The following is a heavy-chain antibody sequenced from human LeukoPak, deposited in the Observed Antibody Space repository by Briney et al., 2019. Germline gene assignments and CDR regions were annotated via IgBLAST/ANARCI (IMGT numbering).Heavy chain of an antibody. J-gene: IGHJ4*02. CDR3: AKDISGSYYHSFDY. Sequence: GGSLRLSCAASGFTFSSYGMHWVRQAPGKGLEWVAFIRYDGSNKYYADSVKGRFTISRDNSKSTLYLQMNSLRAEDTAVYYCAKDISGSYYHSFDYWGQGTLVTVSS. V-gene: IGHV3-30*02. CDR2: IRYDGSNK. D-gene: IGHD1-26*01. CDR1: GFTFSSYG.